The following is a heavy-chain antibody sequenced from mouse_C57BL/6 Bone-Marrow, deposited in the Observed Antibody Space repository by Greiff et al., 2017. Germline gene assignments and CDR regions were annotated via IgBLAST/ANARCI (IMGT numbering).Heavy chain of an antibody. CDR3: AREKINWAMDY. CDR1: GYAFSSSW. J-gene: IGHJ4*01. Sequence: VQLQQSGPELVKPGASVKISCKASGYAFSSSWMNWVKQRPGKGLEWIGRIYPGDGDTNYNGKFKGKATLTADKSSSTAYMQLSSLTSEDSAVYFCAREKINWAMDYWGQGTSVSGTS. V-gene: IGHV1-82*01. D-gene: IGHD4-1*01. CDR2: IYPGDGDT.